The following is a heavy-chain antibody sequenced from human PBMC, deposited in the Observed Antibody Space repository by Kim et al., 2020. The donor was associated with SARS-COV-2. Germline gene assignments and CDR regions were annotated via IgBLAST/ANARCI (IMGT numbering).Heavy chain of an antibody. Sequence: SETLSLTCAVYGGSFSGYYWSWIRQPPGKGLEWIGEINHSGSTNYNPSLKSRVTISVDTSKNQFSLKLSSVTAADTAVYYCARVSAWYYYGSGLSISKPVDYWGQGTLVTVSS. V-gene: IGHV4-34*01. D-gene: IGHD3-10*01. CDR2: INHSGST. CDR1: GGSFSGYY. J-gene: IGHJ4*02. CDR3: ARVSAWYYYGSGLSISKPVDY.